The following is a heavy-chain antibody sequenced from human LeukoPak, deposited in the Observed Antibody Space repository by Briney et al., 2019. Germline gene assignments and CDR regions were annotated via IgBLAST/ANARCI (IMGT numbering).Heavy chain of an antibody. V-gene: IGHV1-18*01. D-gene: IGHD6-19*01. J-gene: IGHJ6*02. CDR1: GYTFTSYG. CDR2: ISAYNGNT. Sequence: ASVKVSCKASGYTFTSYGISWVRQAPGQGLEWMGWISAYNGNTNYAQKLQGRVTMTTDTSTSTAYMELRSLRSDDTAVYYCARVSTKGWYVNYYGMDVWGQGTTVTVSS. CDR3: ARVSTKGWYVNYYGMDV.